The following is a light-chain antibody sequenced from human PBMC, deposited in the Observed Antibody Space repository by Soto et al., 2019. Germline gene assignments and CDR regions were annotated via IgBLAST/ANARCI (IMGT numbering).Light chain of an antibody. CDR2: AAS. CDR1: QSISSD. CDR3: QQSYSTLIT. J-gene: IGKJ5*01. Sequence: DIQMTQSPSSLSASVGDRVTITCRASQSISSDLNWYQQKPGKAPKILVYAASTLQSGVPSRFSGSGSATDFTLTISSLQPEDFATYYCQQSYSTLITFGQGTRLEIK. V-gene: IGKV1-39*01.